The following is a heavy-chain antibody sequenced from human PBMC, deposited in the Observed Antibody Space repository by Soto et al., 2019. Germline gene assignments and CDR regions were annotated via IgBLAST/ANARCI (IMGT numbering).Heavy chain of an antibody. V-gene: IGHV1-58*02. CDR1: GYTFTSYD. CDR3: AADLPNLWFGAAGY. D-gene: IGHD3-10*01. CDR2: IVVGSGNT. J-gene: IGHJ4*02. Sequence: SVKVSCKASGYTFTSYDINWVRQARGQRLEWIGWIVVGSGNTNYAQKIQERVTITRDMSTSTAYMELSSLRSEDTAVYYCAADLPNLWFGAAGYWGQGTLVTVSS.